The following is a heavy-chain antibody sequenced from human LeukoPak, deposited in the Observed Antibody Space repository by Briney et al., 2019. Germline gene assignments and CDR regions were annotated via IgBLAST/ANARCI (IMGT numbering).Heavy chain of an antibody. V-gene: IGHV3-7*01. CDR2: IDQESTET. CDR3: AREVDRSFGY. Sequence: GGSLRLSCAASGFRFTGFWMSWVRQAPGKGPEWVANIDQESTETYYVDSVRGRFTISRDNAKNSLSLQMNSLRVEDTAVYYCAREVDRSFGYWGQGNLVAVSS. D-gene: IGHD2-15*01. J-gene: IGHJ4*02. CDR1: GFRFTGFW.